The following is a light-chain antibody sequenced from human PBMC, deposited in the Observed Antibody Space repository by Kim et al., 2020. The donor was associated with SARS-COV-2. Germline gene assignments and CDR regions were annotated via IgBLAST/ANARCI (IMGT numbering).Light chain of an antibody. CDR1: QRISSW. J-gene: IGKJ2*01. CDR3: QQANSFPYT. CDR2: AAS. V-gene: IGKV1-12*01. Sequence: DIQMTQSPSSVSASVGDRVTITCRASQRISSWLAWYQQKPGKAPNLLIFAASTLQSGVPSRFSGSGYGTDFTLTISSLQPEDSATYYCQQANSFPYTFGQGTKLEI.